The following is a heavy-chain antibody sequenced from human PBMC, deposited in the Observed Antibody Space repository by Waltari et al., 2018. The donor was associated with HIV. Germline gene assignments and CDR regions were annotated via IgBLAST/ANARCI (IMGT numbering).Heavy chain of an antibody. V-gene: IGHV2-5*01. D-gene: IGHD3-22*01. CDR3: ARLYYYDSSGYVLDS. CDR1: GFSFSTPGVG. J-gene: IGHJ4*02. CDR2: VYWNEDK. Sequence: QITLKESGPTLVRPTETLTLTCTFSGFSFSTPGVGVGWIRQSPGETPEGLAFVYWNEDKRYSPSLRTRITISKDTSKNQVVLSLTNMDARDTGTYFCARLYYYDSSGYVLDSWGQGTQVFVST.